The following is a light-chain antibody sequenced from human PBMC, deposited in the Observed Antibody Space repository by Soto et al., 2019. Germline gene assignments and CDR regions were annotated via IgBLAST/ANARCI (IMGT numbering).Light chain of an antibody. V-gene: IGKV3-11*01. J-gene: IGKJ4*01. CDR2: DAS. CDR3: QQGSNWPLT. CDR1: QSVNSY. Sequence: EIVLTQSPATPSLSPGERATLSCRASQSVNSYLAWYQQKPGQAPRLLIYDASNRATGIPARFSGSGSGTDFTLTISSLEPEDFAVYYCQQGSNWPLTFGGGTKVEIK.